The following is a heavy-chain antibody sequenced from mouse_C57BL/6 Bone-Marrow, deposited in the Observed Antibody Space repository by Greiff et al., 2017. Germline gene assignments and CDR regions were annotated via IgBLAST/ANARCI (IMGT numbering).Heavy chain of an antibody. J-gene: IGHJ3*01. CDR2: IWTGGGT. CDR1: GFSLTSYA. Sequence: VQLVESGPCLVAPSQSLSITCTVSGFSLTSYAISWVRQPPGKGLEWLGVIWTGGGTNYNSALKSRLSISKDNSKSQVFLKMNSLQTDDTARYYCATYSNYPAWFAYWGQGTLVTVSA. V-gene: IGHV2-9-1*01. CDR3: ATYSNYPAWFAY. D-gene: IGHD2-5*01.